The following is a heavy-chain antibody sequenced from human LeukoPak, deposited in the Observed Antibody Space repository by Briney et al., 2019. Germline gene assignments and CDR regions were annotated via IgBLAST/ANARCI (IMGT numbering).Heavy chain of an antibody. Sequence: PGRSLRLSCTASGFTFSSYGMHWVRQAPGKGLEWVAVISCDGSNKYYADSVKGRFTISRDNSKNTLYLQMNSLRAEDTAVYYCAKDQYYYDSSGYYFDYWGQGTLVTVSS. V-gene: IGHV3-30*18. CDR2: ISCDGSNK. J-gene: IGHJ4*02. D-gene: IGHD3-22*01. CDR1: GFTFSSYG. CDR3: AKDQYYYDSSGYYFDY.